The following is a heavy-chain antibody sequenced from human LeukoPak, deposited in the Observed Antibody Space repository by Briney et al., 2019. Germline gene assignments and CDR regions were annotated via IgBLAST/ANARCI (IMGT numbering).Heavy chain of an antibody. CDR1: GYMFTRYW. J-gene: IGHJ4*02. CDR3: TRLGEGSIYTYYFDS. Sequence: GESLKISCKSSGYMFTRYWIGWVRQMTGKGLEWIGIIFPGDSDTKYSPSFQGQVTISADKSISTAYLQWSSLQASDTAMYYCTRLGEGSIYTYYFDSWGQGTLVTVSS. CDR2: IFPGDSDT. D-gene: IGHD3-16*01. V-gene: IGHV5-51*01.